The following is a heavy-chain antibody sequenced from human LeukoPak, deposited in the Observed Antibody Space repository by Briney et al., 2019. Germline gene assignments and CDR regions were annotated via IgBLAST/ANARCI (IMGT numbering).Heavy chain of an antibody. D-gene: IGHD3-9*01. CDR3: ARQLGALTGLEPQDYYYYGMDV. CDR1: GYSFTSYW. J-gene: IGHJ6*04. Sequence: GESLKISCKGSGYSFTSYWISWVRQMPGKGLEWMGRIDPSDSYTNYSPSFQGHVTISADKSISTAYLQWSSLKASDTAMYYCARQLGALTGLEPQDYYYYGMDVWGKGTTVTVSS. CDR2: IDPSDSYT. V-gene: IGHV5-10-1*01.